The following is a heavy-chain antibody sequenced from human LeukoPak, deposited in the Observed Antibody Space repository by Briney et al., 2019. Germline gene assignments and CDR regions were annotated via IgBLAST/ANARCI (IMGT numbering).Heavy chain of an antibody. V-gene: IGHV3-7*01. J-gene: IGHJ3*02. Sequence: HPGGSLRLSCAASGFTFSNAWMSWVRQAPGKGLEWVANIKEDGSEKYYVDSVKGRFTISRDNAKNSLYLQMNSLRAEDTAVYYCARGEDYYDSSGLPHDAFDIWGQGTMVTVSS. CDR2: IKEDGSEK. CDR3: ARGEDYYDSSGLPHDAFDI. CDR1: GFTFSNAW. D-gene: IGHD3-22*01.